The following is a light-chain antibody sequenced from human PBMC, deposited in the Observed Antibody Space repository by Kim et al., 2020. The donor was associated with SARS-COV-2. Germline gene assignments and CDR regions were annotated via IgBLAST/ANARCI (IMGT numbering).Light chain of an antibody. CDR2: SYK. CDR1: SSNPGINP. J-gene: IGLJ2*01. V-gene: IGLV1-44*01. Sequence: RITISVSRSSSNPGINPVNGDQHLSGTAPKLLIYSYKQRPSGVPARFSGSKSGTSAFLAISGLQSADEADYYCAAWDDSLNGQVVFGGGTQLTVL. CDR3: AAWDDSLNGQVV.